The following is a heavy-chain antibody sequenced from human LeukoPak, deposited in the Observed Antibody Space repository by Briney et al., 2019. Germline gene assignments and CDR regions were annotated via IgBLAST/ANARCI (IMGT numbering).Heavy chain of an antibody. CDR2: IYSDGST. CDR3: TLVPPNP. V-gene: IGHV3-66*01. D-gene: IGHD2-2*01. CDR1: GFTFSDYY. J-gene: IGHJ5*02. Sequence: GGSLRLSCAASGFTFSDYYMSWIRQAPGKGLEWVSVIYSDGSTYYADSVKDRFTISRDNSKNTLYLQMNSLRAEDTAVYYCTLVPPNPWGQGTLVTVSS.